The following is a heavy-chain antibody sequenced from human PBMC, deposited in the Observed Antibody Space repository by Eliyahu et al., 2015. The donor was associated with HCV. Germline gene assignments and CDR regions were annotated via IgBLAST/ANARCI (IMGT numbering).Heavy chain of an antibody. Sequence: QITLKESGPTLVKPTQTLTLTCTFSGFSLSTSGVGVGWIRQPPGKALEWLALIYWNDCKGYRPSLKSRLTITKDTSKNQVVLTMTNMDPVDTATYYCAHSEAAAGHPYYYYYGMDVWGQGTTVTVSS. D-gene: IGHD6-13*01. CDR1: GFSLSTSGVG. J-gene: IGHJ6*02. V-gene: IGHV2-5*01. CDR3: AHSEAAAGHPYYYYYGMDV. CDR2: IYWNDCK.